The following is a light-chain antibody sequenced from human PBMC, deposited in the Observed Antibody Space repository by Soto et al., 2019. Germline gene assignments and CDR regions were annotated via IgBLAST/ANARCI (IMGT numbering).Light chain of an antibody. V-gene: IGKV3-20*01. Sequence: DIVCTQSPDTLSLSPGERATLSCMTSQSVDSAYLAWYQQRPGLAPRLLIHGASTRATGIPDRFSGSGSGTAFTLTISRLEPEDFAVYFCQQYGSSPLTFGGGSKVAI. CDR3: QQYGSSPLT. J-gene: IGKJ4*01. CDR1: QSVDSAY. CDR2: GAS.